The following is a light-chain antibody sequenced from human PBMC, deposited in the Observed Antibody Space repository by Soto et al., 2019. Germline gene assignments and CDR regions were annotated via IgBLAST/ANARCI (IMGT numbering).Light chain of an antibody. CDR3: QQYGSSLRT. V-gene: IGKV3-20*01. CDR2: GAS. CDR1: QSVSSSY. Sequence: EIVLTQSPGTLSLSPGERATLSCRASQSVSSSYLAWYQQKPGQPPRLLIYGASSRATGIPDRFSGSGSGTDFTLAISRLEPEDFAVYYCQQYGSSLRTFGPGTKVDIK. J-gene: IGKJ1*01.